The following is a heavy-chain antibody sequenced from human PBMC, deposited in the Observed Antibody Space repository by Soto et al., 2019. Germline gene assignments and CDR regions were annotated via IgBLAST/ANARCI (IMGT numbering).Heavy chain of an antibody. CDR1: GGTFSDYA. V-gene: IGHV1-69*13. Sequence: ASVKVSCEISGGTFSDYAITWVRQAPGHGLEWMGAIIPFFGTTNFSPKFQGRVTITADESTSTAYMELTSLRSEDTAVYYCATVSGREPQRKFDWSPFDPWGPGTLVTVSS. CDR2: IIPFFGTT. D-gene: IGHD3-9*01. J-gene: IGHJ5*02. CDR3: ATVSGREPQRKFDWSPFDP.